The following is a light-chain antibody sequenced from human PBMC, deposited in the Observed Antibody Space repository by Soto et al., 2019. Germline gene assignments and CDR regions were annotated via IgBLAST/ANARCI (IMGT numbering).Light chain of an antibody. J-gene: IGKJ4*01. CDR1: QSINSD. V-gene: IGKV3D-15*01. Sequence: EIVMTQSPATLSVSPGETTRLSCRASQSINSDVAWYQQKVGQTRRLLIHGDSTRATGIAARLSGSGSGKAFNLNISGLPSEDFATYYCQPYNNWPVTVGGVTQVEIK. CDR2: GDS. CDR3: QPYNNWPVT.